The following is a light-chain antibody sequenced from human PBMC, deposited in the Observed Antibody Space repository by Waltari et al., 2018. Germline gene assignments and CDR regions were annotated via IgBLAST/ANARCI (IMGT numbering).Light chain of an antibody. V-gene: IGKV3-20*01. CDR1: QNIRKY. CDR3: QNYERLPAT. Sequence: EIVLTQSPGTLSLSPGERATLSCRASQNIRKYLAWYQQKPGQAPRLLMYETSIRATGTPDRFSGSGFGTDFSLTISRLEPEDFAVYYCQNYERLPATFGQGTKVEIK. CDR2: ETS. J-gene: IGKJ1*01.